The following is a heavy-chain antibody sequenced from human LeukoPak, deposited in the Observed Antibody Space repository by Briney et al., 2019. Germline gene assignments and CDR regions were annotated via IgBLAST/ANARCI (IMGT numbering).Heavy chain of an antibody. J-gene: IGHJ4*02. D-gene: IGHD3-16*01. CDR1: GFTFSSWS. Sequence: PGGSLRLSCEASGFTFSSWSFNWVRQAPGKGLEWVANIHEDGSVRNYVDSVKGRFTISRDNARNSVYLQLNSLRAEDTALYYCARGRGWVDHWGQGTLVTVSS. CDR2: IHEDGSVR. CDR3: ARGRGWVDH. V-gene: IGHV3-7*01.